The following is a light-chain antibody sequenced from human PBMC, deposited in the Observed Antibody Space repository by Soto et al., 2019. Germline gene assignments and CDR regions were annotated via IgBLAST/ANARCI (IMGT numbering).Light chain of an antibody. Sequence: DFQMTQSPPTLSASVGDSVTITCRASQSINNWLAWYQQKPGKAPKVLIYDASNLESGVPSRFSGSGSGTEFTLTISSLHPDDFATYYCQQYNSYRYTFGQGTKLEIK. CDR2: DAS. J-gene: IGKJ2*01. CDR1: QSINNW. V-gene: IGKV1-5*01. CDR3: QQYNSYRYT.